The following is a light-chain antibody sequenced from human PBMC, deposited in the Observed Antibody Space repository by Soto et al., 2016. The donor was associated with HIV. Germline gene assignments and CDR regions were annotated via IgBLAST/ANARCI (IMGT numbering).Light chain of an antibody. CDR1: MLPKKY. CDR2: KDT. J-gene: IGLJ1*01. Sequence: SYELTQPSSVSVSPGQTARITCSGDMLPKKYSRWFQQKPGQAPVLVIYKDTERPSGIPERFSGSSSGTTATLTISGTQALDEADYYCQAWDSNTCFFGTGTKVTVL. CDR3: QAWDSNTCF. V-gene: IGLV3-27*01.